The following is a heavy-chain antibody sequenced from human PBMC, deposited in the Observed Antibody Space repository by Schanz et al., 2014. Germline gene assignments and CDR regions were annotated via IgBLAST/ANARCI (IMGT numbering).Heavy chain of an antibody. CDR2: MWNDGIKT. V-gene: IGHV3-33*08. J-gene: IGHJ6*03. Sequence: QVQLVESGGGVVQPGRSLRLSCAASGFNFSNYDIHWVRQAPGKGLEWVAVMWNDGIKTHYADSGKGRFTISRDNSKKTLYLQMNSLRAEDTAVYYCARDHQWLARYYMDVWGKGTTVAVSS. CDR1: GFNFSNYD. CDR3: ARDHQWLARYYMDV. D-gene: IGHD6-19*01.